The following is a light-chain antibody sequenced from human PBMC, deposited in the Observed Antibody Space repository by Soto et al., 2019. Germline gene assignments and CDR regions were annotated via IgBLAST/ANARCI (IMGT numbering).Light chain of an antibody. V-gene: IGLV2-8*01. CDR2: EVS. J-gene: IGLJ1*01. CDR3: SSFAGSDNPFV. CDR1: SSDVGGYNY. Sequence: QSVLTQPPSASGSPGQSVTISCTGTSSDVGGYNYVSWYQQHTGKAPKLMIYEVSKRPSGVPDRFSGSKSGNTASLTVSGLQAEDEADYYCSSFAGSDNPFVFGTGTKVTVL.